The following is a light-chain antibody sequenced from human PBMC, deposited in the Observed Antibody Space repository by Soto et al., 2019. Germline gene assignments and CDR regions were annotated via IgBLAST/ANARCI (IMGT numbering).Light chain of an antibody. V-gene: IGKV1-27*01. J-gene: IGKJ1*01. CDR2: GAS. Sequence: EIQMTQSPSSLSASVGDRVTITCRASQGISNYLAWYHQKPGKGPKLLIYGASTLQSGVPSRLSGSGSGTDFTLIINSLQPEDVATYYCQKYDSAPWTFGHGTKVEI. CDR1: QGISNY. CDR3: QKYDSAPWT.